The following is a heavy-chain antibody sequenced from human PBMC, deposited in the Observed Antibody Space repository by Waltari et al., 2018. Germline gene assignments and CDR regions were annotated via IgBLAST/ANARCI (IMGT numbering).Heavy chain of an antibody. J-gene: IGHJ3*01. Sequence: QVQLVQSGAEVKKPGASVKVSCKASGYTFTGQYVYWVRQAYGQGLEWMGWIDPKTGNTNTAPDLRGRVTMTRETSTTTAYMELTRLTSDDTAVYYCATWYDTDAFDLWGQGTRVVVSS. D-gene: IGHD6-13*01. V-gene: IGHV1-2*02. CDR1: GYTFTGQY. CDR2: IDPKTGNT. CDR3: ATWYDTDAFDL.